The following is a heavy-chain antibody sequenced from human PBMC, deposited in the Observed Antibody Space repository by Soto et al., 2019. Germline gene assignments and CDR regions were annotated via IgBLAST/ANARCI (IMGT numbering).Heavy chain of an antibody. V-gene: IGHV1-46*03. D-gene: IGHD2-15*01. CDR2: INPSGGST. CDR1: GYTFTSYY. CDR3: ARDIWPIVVVVGPTGDAIHI. J-gene: IGHJ3*02. Sequence: ASVKVSCKASGYTFTSYYMHWVRQAPGQGLEWMGIINPSGGSTSYAQKFQGRVTMTRDTSTSTVYMELSSLRSEDTAVYYCARDIWPIVVVVGPTGDAIHIRYQGTILT.